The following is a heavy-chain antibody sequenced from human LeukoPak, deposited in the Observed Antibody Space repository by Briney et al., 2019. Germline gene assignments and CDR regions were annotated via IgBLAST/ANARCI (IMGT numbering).Heavy chain of an antibody. CDR3: ARGAKSYYYYHMDV. J-gene: IGHJ6*03. CDR2: INPNSGGT. Sequence: ASVKVSCKASGYTSTGYYMHWVRQAPGQGLEWMGWINPNSGGTNYAQKFQGRVTMTRDTSISTAYMEVSRLTSDDTAVYYCARGAKSYYYYHMDVWGKGTTVTVSS. CDR1: GYTSTGYY. V-gene: IGHV1-2*02.